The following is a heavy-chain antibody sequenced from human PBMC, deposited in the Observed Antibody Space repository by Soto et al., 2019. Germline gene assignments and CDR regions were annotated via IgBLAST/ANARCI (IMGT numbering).Heavy chain of an antibody. D-gene: IGHD5-12*01. CDR1: GFTFSSYG. CDR2: IWDDGSNK. V-gene: IGHV3-33*01. Sequence: GGSLRLSCAASGFTFSSYGMHWVRQAPGKGLEWVAVIWDDGSNKYYADSVKGRFTISRDNSKNTLFLQVNSLRAEDTAVYYCARDNPGYDYYYGMDVWGQGTTVTVSS. CDR3: ARDNPGYDYYYGMDV. J-gene: IGHJ6*02.